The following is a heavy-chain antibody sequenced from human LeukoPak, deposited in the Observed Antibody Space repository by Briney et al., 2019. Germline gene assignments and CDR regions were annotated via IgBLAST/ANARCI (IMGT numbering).Heavy chain of an antibody. J-gene: IGHJ4*02. CDR3: AREGDIAAAGTVFDY. Sequence: ASVKVSCKASGGTFSSYAISWVRQAPGQGLEWMGGIIPIFGTANYAQKFQGRVTITADESTSTAYMELSSLRSEDTAVYYCAREGDIAAAGTVFDYWGQGTLVTVSS. V-gene: IGHV1-69*13. D-gene: IGHD6-13*01. CDR2: IIPIFGTA. CDR1: GGTFSSYA.